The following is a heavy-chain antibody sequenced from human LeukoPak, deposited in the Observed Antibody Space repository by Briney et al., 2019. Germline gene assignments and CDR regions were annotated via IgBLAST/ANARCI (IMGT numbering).Heavy chain of an antibody. V-gene: IGHV1-46*01. D-gene: IGHD5-18*01. Sequence: ASVKVSCKASGYTFISYYMHWVRQAPEQGLEWMGIINPSGGSTRYAQKFQGRVTMTRDTSTSTVYMELSSLRSDDTAVYFCTRGTAVAASFDYWGQGTLVTVSS. CDR1: GYTFISYY. CDR2: INPSGGST. CDR3: TRGTAVAASFDY. J-gene: IGHJ4*02.